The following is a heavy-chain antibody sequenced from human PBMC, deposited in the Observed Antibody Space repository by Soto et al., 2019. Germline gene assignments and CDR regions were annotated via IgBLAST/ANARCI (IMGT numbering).Heavy chain of an antibody. D-gene: IGHD2-8*02. CDR1: RRSFNGYY. CDR3: ARDKITGLFDY. Sequence: PSETLSLTFSVCRRSFNGYYWPWMHQPPGTGLEWIGEINHSGSTNYNPSLKSRVTISVDTSKNQFSLKLTSVTAADTAVYYCARDKITGLFDYWGQGTLVTVS. J-gene: IGHJ4*02. CDR2: INHSGST. V-gene: IGHV4-34*01.